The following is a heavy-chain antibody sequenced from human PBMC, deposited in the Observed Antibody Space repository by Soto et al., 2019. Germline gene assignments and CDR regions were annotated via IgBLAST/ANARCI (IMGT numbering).Heavy chain of an antibody. D-gene: IGHD3-10*01. J-gene: IGHJ4*02. Sequence: PGGSLRLSCAASGFTFSTYYMTWVRQAPGKGLEWVASIKNDGSEQYYVDSVKGRFTISRDNAKNSLYLQMNSLRAGDKALYYCSRENWFQDYWGQGTRVPVSS. CDR2: IKNDGSEQ. CDR3: SRENWFQDY. V-gene: IGHV3-7*03. CDR1: GFTFSTYY.